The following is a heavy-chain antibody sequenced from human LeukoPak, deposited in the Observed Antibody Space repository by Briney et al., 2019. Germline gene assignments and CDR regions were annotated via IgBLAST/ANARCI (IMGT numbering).Heavy chain of an antibody. D-gene: IGHD3-10*01. CDR1: GYSFTGHW. Sequence: GESLKISCEAFGYSFTGHWIGWVRQMPGRGLEFMGTIYPGDSDTRYSPSFEGRVSISVVKSMNTAYLQWSGLKASDTAMYYCARYGKSGTYSHGFDVWGQGTMVIVSS. CDR2: IYPGDSDT. CDR3: ARYGKSGTYSHGFDV. J-gene: IGHJ3*01. V-gene: IGHV5-51*01.